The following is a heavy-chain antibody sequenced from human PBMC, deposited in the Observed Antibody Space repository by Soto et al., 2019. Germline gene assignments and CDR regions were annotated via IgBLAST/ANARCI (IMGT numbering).Heavy chain of an antibody. Sequence: QVQLVEYGGGVVQPGRSLRLSCTVSGFTFSHYALHWVRQAPGKGLEWVAIISYDGTYKNYADSVKGRFTISRDDSKNTLYLQVNSLRREDTAIYYCAREGGSTVWTWYFDFWGQGTLVTVSS. CDR1: GFTFSHYA. V-gene: IGHV3-30-3*01. D-gene: IGHD6-13*01. CDR2: ISYDGTYK. CDR3: AREGGSTVWTWYFDF. J-gene: IGHJ4*02.